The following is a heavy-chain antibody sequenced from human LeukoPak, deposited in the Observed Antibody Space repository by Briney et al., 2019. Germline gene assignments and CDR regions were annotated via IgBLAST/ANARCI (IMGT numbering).Heavy chain of an antibody. V-gene: IGHV3-21*01. J-gene: IGHJ4*02. CDR1: GFTFNFFS. D-gene: IGHD2-21*02. CDR3: ARALGGDFLFDY. Sequence: GGSLRLSCAASGFTFNFFSMNWVRQAPGKGLEWVSSISSSSSYIYYADSVKGRFTISRDNAKNSLYLQMNSLRAEDTAVYYCARALGGDFLFDYWGQGTLVTVSS. CDR2: ISSSSSYI.